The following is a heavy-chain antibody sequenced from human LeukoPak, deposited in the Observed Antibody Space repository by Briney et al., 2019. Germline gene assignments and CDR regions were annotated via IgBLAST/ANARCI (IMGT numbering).Heavy chain of an antibody. CDR1: GGSISSYY. CDR3: ARDRSITGTTFPINWFDP. CDR2: IYYSGST. V-gene: IGHV4-59*01. J-gene: IGHJ5*02. D-gene: IGHD1-7*01. Sequence: SETLSLTCTVSGGSISSYYWSWIRQPPGKGLEWIGYIYYSGSTNYNPSLKSRVTISVDTSKNQFSLKLSSVTAADTAVYYCARDRSITGTTFPINWFDPWGQGTLVTVSS.